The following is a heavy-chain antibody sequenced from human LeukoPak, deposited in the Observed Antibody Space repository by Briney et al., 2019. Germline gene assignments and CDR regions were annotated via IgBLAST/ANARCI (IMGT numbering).Heavy chain of an antibody. V-gene: IGHV3-23*01. CDR1: GFTFNIYT. CDR3: ARVDYGADDG. Sequence: GGSLRLSCAASGFTFNIYTMTWVRQAPGKGLEWVSIISDDSASTYYADSVKGRFTISRDNSKNTVYLQMNSLRAEDTAVYYCARVDYGADDGWGQGTLVTVSS. D-gene: IGHD4-17*01. J-gene: IGHJ4*02. CDR2: ISDDSAST.